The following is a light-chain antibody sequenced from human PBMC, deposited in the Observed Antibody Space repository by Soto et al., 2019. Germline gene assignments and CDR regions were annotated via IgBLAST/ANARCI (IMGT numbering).Light chain of an antibody. Sequence: QSVLTQPASVSGSPGQSITISCTGTSSDVGGYNYVSWYQQHPGKAPELMIYEVSNRPSGVSFRFSGSKSGNTASLTISGLQAEDEADYYCSSYTSRTTYVFGTGTKVTVL. V-gene: IGLV2-14*01. J-gene: IGLJ1*01. CDR3: SSYTSRTTYV. CDR1: SSDVGGYNY. CDR2: EVS.